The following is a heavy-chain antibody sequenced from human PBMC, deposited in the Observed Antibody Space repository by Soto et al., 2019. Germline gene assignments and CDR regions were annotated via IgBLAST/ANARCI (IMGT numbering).Heavy chain of an antibody. D-gene: IGHD1-1*01. CDR2: IHPSGST. J-gene: IGHJ6*02. Sequence: SETLSLTCAVSGGSLSNYYWPWIRQSPGKGLEWIGEIHPSGSTYYNPSLRSRVTISVDTPKNQFSLRLTSLTAADTAVYYCARGRDEYKLGNVWGHGTTVTVSS. V-gene: IGHV4-34*01. CDR3: ARGRDEYKLGNV. CDR1: GGSLSNYY.